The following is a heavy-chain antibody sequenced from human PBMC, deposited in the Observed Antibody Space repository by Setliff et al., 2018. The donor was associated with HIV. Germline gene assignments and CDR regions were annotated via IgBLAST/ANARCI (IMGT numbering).Heavy chain of an antibody. J-gene: IGHJ5*02. V-gene: IGHV4-38-2*02. CDR3: ARHRSYGDYDPNWFDP. CDR1: GGSINSGYY. Sequence: SETLSLTCTVSGGSINSGYYWGWIRQPPGKGLEWIGSIYQTGTTYYNPSLKSPVTISVDTSKNQFSLKLSSVTVADTGIYYCARHRSYGDYDPNWFDPWGQGTLVTVSS. D-gene: IGHD4-17*01. CDR2: IYQTGTT.